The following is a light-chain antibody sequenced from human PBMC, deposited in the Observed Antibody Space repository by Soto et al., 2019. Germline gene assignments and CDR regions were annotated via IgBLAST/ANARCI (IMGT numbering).Light chain of an antibody. J-gene: IGLJ2*01. CDR3: SSYAGSNNLV. CDR2: EVT. CDR1: SSDVGGYHY. V-gene: IGLV2-8*01. Sequence: QSVLTQPPSASGSPGQSVTISCTGTSSDVGGYHYVSWYQQQPGKAPKLMIHEVTKRPSGVPDRFSGSKSGNTASLTVSGLQGEDEADYYCSSYAGSNNLVFGGGTKLTVL.